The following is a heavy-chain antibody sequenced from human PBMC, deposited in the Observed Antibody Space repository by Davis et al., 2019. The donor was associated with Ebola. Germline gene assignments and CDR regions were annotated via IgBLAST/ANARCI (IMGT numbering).Heavy chain of an antibody. CDR1: GFTFSSYY. V-gene: IGHV3-48*04. CDR2: ISTGSSTI. CDR3: ARSGWSNYDSWNPARPYYYYGMDV. Sequence: GGSLRLSCAASGFTFSSYYMNWVRQAPGKGLGWVSYISTGSSTIYYADSVKGRFTISRDNAKNSLYLQMNSLRAEDTAVYYCARSGWSNYDSWNPARPYYYYGMDVWGQGTTVTVSS. J-gene: IGHJ6*02. D-gene: IGHD3-3*01.